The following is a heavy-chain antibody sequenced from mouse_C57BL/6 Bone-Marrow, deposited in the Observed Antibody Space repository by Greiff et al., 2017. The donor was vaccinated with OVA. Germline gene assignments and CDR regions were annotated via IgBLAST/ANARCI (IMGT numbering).Heavy chain of an antibody. CDR3: ARLWDYGSSYVEVTPFDY. V-gene: IGHV1-76*01. CDR2: IYPGSGNT. J-gene: IGHJ2*01. CDR1: GYTFTDYY. D-gene: IGHD1-1*01. Sequence: QVQLQQSGAELVRPGASVKLSCKASGYTFTDYYINWVKQRPGQGLEWIARIYPGSGNTYYNEKFKGKATLTAEKSSSTAYMQLSSLTSEDSAVYCCARLWDYGSSYVEVTPFDYWGQGTTLTVSS.